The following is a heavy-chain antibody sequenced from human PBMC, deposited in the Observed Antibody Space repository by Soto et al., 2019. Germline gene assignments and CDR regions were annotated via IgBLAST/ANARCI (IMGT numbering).Heavy chain of an antibody. CDR1: GYSFTDYH. CDR2: INPKSGGT. CDR3: ARGDSTDCSNGVCSFFYNHDMDV. J-gene: IGHJ6*02. V-gene: IGHV1-2*04. D-gene: IGHD2-8*01. Sequence: ASVKVSCKASGYSFTDYHLHWVRQAPGQGLEWLGRINPKSGGTSTAQKFQGWVTMTTDTSISTASMELTRLTSDDTAIYYCARGDSTDCSNGVCSFFYNHDMDVWGQGTAVTVSS.